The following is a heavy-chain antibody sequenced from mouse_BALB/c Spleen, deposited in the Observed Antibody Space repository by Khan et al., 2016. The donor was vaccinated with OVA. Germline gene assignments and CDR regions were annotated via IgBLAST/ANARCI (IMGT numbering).Heavy chain of an antibody. D-gene: IGHD1-1*01. Sequence: EVELVVSGGDLVKPGGSLKLSCAASGFTFSTYGMSWVRQTPDMRLEWVATISSGGHFTYYPDSVTGRFTISRKNAKNTLYLQMNSLRSENTAIYYCARHAYYYNREGFAYWGQGTLVTVSA. CDR1: GFTFSTYG. CDR3: ARHAYYYNREGFAY. CDR2: ISSGGHFT. V-gene: IGHV5-6*01. J-gene: IGHJ3*01.